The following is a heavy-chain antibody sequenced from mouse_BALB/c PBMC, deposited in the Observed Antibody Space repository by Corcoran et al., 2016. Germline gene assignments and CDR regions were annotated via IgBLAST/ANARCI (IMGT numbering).Heavy chain of an antibody. CDR3: ARRVDYYCDV. V-gene: IGHV9-3-1*01. Sequence: QIQLVQSGPELKKPGETVKISCKASGYTFTNYGMNWVKQAPGKGLKWMGWINTYTGEPTYADDFKGRFAFSSETSASTAYLQINNLKNEDTATYFCARRVDYYCDVWGAGTTVTVSS. CDR2: INTYTGEP. D-gene: IGHD2-4*01. J-gene: IGHJ1*01. CDR1: GYTFTNYG.